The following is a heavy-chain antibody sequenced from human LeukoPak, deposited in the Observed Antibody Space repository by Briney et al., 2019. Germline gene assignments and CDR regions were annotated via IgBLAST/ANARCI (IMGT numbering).Heavy chain of an antibody. V-gene: IGHV4-34*01. Sequence: SETLSLTCAVYGGSFSGYYWSWIRQPPGKGLEWIGEINHSGSTNYNPSLKSRVTISVDTFKNQFSLKLSSVTAADTAVYYCARGDYGDYYGMDVWGQGTTVTVSS. D-gene: IGHD4-17*01. J-gene: IGHJ6*02. CDR1: GGSFSGYY. CDR2: INHSGST. CDR3: ARGDYGDYYGMDV.